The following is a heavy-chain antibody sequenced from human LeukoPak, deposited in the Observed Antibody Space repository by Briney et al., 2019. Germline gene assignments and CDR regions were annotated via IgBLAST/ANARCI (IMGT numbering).Heavy chain of an antibody. CDR1: GFTFSAYA. J-gene: IGHJ3*02. D-gene: IGHD1-26*01. V-gene: IGHV3-30*07. CDR3: ARGPGPIAGAKNPFDI. CDR2: ISYDGSNK. Sequence: GRSLRLSCAASGFTFSAYAMHWVRQAPGKGLEWVAVISYDGSNKYYADSVKGRFTISGDKSKNTLYLQMNSLRPEDTAVYYCARGPGPIAGAKNPFDIWGKGTMVTVSS.